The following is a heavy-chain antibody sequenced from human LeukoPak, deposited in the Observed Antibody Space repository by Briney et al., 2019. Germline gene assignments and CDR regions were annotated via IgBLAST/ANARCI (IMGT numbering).Heavy chain of an antibody. CDR3: VTQISGWVY. J-gene: IGHJ4*02. V-gene: IGHV3-64D*06. D-gene: IGHD6-19*01. Sequence: GGSLRLSCSASGFTFSIRSMHWVRQAPGKGLEYVSGSSANGGSTYYADSVKGRFIISRDNSKNTVYLQMSSPRPEDTAVYYCVTQISGWVYWGQGTLVTVSS. CDR1: GFTFSIRS. CDR2: SSANGGST.